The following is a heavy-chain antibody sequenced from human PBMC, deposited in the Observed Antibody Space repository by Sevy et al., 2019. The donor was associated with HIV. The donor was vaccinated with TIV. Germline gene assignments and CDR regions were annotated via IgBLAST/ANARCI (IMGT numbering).Heavy chain of an antibody. CDR2: ISFNGNNE. Sequence: GGSLRLSCAASGFTFTNFPMHWVRQAPGRGLEWVAIISFNGNNEFYADSVKGRFTMSRDKSKSTLYLQMNSLRREDTAVYYCVRTAGLTGSYEYWGQGTQVTVSS. V-gene: IGHV3-30-3*01. CDR3: VRTAGLTGSYEY. CDR1: GFTFTNFP. J-gene: IGHJ4*02. D-gene: IGHD3-9*01.